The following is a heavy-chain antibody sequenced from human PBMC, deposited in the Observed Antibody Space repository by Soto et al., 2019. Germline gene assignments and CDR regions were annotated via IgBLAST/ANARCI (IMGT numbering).Heavy chain of an antibody. CDR3: AADSSTVTTNTYYYYYGMDV. CDR1: GFTFTSSA. J-gene: IGHJ6*02. V-gene: IGHV1-58*01. CDR2: IVVGSGNT. D-gene: IGHD4-17*01. Sequence: SVKVSCKASGFTFTSSAVQWVRQARGQRLEWIGWIVVGSGNTNYAQKFQERVTITRDMSTSTAYMELSSLRSEDTAVYYCAADSSTVTTNTYYYYYGMDVWGQGATVTVSS.